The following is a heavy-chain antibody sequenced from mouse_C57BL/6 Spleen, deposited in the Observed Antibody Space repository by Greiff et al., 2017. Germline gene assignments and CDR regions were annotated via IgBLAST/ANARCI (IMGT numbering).Heavy chain of an antibody. V-gene: IGHV5-16*01. Sequence: EVMLVESEGGLVQPGSSMKLSCTASGFTFSDYYMAWVRQVPEKGLEWVANINYDGSSTYYLDSLKSRFIISRDNAKNILYLQMSSLKSEDTATYYCAREGDYGSTPFDYWGQGTTRTVSS. CDR2: INYDGSST. J-gene: IGHJ2*01. CDR1: GFTFSDYY. CDR3: AREGDYGSTPFDY. D-gene: IGHD1-1*01.